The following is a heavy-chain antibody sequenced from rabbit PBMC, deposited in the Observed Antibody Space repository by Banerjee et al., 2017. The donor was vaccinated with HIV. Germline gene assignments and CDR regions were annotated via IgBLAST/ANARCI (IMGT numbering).Heavy chain of an antibody. D-gene: IGHD2-1*01. Sequence: QSLEESGGGLVKPGASLTLTCKASGLDFSSNTMCWVRQAPGKGLEWIACIYAGSSGSTYYASWAKGRFTISKTSSTTVTLQITSLTAADTATYFCTRTAGYLDDGDGYFNLWGQGTLVTVS. CDR2: IYAGSSGST. CDR3: TRTAGYLDDGDGYFNL. V-gene: IGHV1S40*01. J-gene: IGHJ4*01. CDR1: GLDFSSNT.